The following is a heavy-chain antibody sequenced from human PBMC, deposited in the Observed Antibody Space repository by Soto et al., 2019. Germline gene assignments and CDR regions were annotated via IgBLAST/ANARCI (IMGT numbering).Heavy chain of an antibody. CDR1: GFTFSSYA. CDR2: ISGSGGST. V-gene: IGHV3-23*01. J-gene: IGHJ6*02. Sequence: EVQLLESGGGLVQPGGSLRLSCAASGFTFSSYAMSWVRQAPGKGLEWVSAISGSGGSTYYADSVKGRFTISRDNSKNTLYLQMNSLRAEDTAVYYCAKITVAGTFWVGGYYGMDVWGQGTTVTVSS. CDR3: AKITVAGTFWVGGYYGMDV. D-gene: IGHD6-19*01.